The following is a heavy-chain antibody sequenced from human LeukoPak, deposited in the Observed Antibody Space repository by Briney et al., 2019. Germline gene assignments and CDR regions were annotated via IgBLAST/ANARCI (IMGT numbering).Heavy chain of an antibody. CDR1: GFTFSSYS. CDR3: ARDQGPDGYSSSWYSYYFDY. V-gene: IGHV3-21*01. J-gene: IGHJ4*02. D-gene: IGHD6-13*01. Sequence: GGSLRLSRAASGFTFSSYSMNWVRQAPGKGLEWVSSISSSSSYIYYADSVKGRFTISRDNAKNSLYLQMNSLRAEDTAVYYCARDQGPDGYSSSWYSYYFDYWGQGTLVTVSS. CDR2: ISSSSSYI.